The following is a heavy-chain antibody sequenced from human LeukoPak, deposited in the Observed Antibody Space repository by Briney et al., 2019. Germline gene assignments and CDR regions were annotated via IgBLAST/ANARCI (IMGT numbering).Heavy chain of an antibody. CDR2: IIPILGTA. CDR3: ASELQEGGGNSDYYYGMDV. CDR1: GGTFSSYA. J-gene: IGHJ6*02. Sequence: SVKVSCKASGGTFSSYAISWVRQAPGQGLGWMGRIIPILGTANYAQKFQGRVTITADESTSTAYMELSSLRSEDTAVYYCASELQEGGGNSDYYYGMDVWGQGTTVTVSS. D-gene: IGHD4-23*01. V-gene: IGHV1-69*11.